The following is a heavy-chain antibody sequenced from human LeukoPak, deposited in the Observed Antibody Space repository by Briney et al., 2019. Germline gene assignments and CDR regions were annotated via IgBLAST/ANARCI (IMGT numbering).Heavy chain of an antibody. Sequence: GASVKVSFKASGGTFISYAISWVRQAPGQGLEWMGGIIPIFGTANYAQKFQGRVTITADKSTSTAYMELSSLRSEDTAVYYCARGSSGWYRAYFDYGGQGTLVTVSS. CDR1: GGTFISYA. CDR3: ARGSSGWYRAYFDY. D-gene: IGHD6-19*01. J-gene: IGHJ4*02. CDR2: IIPIFGTA. V-gene: IGHV1-69*06.